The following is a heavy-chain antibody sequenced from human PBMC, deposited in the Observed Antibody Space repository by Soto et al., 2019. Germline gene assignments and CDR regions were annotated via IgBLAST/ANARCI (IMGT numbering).Heavy chain of an antibody. CDR1: GGSFSGYY. V-gene: IGHV4-34*01. J-gene: IGHJ4*02. CDR2: INHSGST. Sequence: SETLSLTCAVYGGSFSGYYWSWIRQPPGKGLEWIGEINHSGSTNYNPSLKSRVTISVDTSKNQFSLKLSSVTAADTAVYFCARGALTTYFDYWGQGTLVTVSS. CDR3: ARGALTTYFDY.